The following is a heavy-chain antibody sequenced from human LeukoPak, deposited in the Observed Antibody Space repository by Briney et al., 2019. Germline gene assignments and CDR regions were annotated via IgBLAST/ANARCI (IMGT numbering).Heavy chain of an antibody. D-gene: IGHD4-17*01. J-gene: IGHJ4*02. CDR3: ASDKDYGDYDY. Sequence: PGRSLRLSCAASGFTFSSYAMHWVRQAPGKGLEWVAVISYDGSNKYYADSVKGRFTTSRDNSKNTLYLQMNSLRAEDTAVYYCASDKDYGDYDYWGQGTLVTVSS. CDR1: GFTFSSYA. CDR2: ISYDGSNK. V-gene: IGHV3-30-3*01.